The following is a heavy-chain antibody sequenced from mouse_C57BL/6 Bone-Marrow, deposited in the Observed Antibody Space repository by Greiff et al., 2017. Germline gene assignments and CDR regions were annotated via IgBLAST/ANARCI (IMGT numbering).Heavy chain of an antibody. CDR3: TRIQLRLHVSWFAY. CDR2: ISSGGDYI. CDR1: GFTFSSYA. V-gene: IGHV5-9-1*02. D-gene: IGHD3-2*02. Sequence: EVMLVESGEGLVKPGGSLKLSCAASGFTFSSYAMSWVRQTPEKRLEWVAYISSGGDYIYYADTVKGRFTISRDNARNTLYLQMSSLKSEDTAMYYCTRIQLRLHVSWFAYWGQGTLVTVSA. J-gene: IGHJ3*01.